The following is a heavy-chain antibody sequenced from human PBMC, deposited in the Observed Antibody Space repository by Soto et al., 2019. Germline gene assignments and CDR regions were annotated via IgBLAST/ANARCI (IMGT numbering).Heavy chain of an antibody. Sequence: SETLSLTCTVPVGTISCYYWTWIRQSAGGRLEWIGRIYSSGSTNYNPSLKSRVTISLDTSMNHFSLRLSSVTAADTAVYYCARGQRFSDWFDPWGQGTLVMVSS. CDR1: VGTISCYY. V-gene: IGHV4-4*07. D-gene: IGHD3-3*01. CDR2: IYSSGST. CDR3: ARGQRFSDWFDP. J-gene: IGHJ5*02.